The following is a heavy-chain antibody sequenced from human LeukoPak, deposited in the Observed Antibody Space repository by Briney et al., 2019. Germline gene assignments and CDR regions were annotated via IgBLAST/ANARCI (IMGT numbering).Heavy chain of an antibody. D-gene: IGHD2-2*01. CDR1: GYTFTSYG. Sequence: ASVKVSCKASGYTFTSYGISWVRQAPGQGLEWMGWISAYNGNTNYAQKLQGRVTMTTDTSTSTAYMELRSLRSDDTAVYYCARDYYSSTSCYVSEDAFDIWGQGTMVTVSS. CDR3: ARDYYSSTSCYVSEDAFDI. CDR2: ISAYNGNT. J-gene: IGHJ3*02. V-gene: IGHV1-18*01.